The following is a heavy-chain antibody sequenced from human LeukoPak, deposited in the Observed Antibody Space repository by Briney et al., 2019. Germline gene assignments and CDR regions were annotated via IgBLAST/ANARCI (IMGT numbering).Heavy chain of an antibody. V-gene: IGHV4-4*02. J-gene: IGHJ6*02. CDR2: IYHSGNT. CDR3: ARDSATTLGSYYYGLDV. D-gene: IGHD5-12*01. Sequence: NPSETLSLTCSVSGGSISSNNWWTWVRQPPGKGLEWIGEIYHSGNTNYNPSLKSRVTISVDKSNNHFSLKMNSVTAADTAVYCARDSATTLGSYYYGLDVWGQGTTVTVSS. CDR1: GGSISSNNW.